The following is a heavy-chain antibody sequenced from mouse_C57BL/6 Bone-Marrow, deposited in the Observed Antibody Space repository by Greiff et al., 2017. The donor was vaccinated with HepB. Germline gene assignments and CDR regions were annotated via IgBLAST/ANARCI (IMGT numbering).Heavy chain of an antibody. J-gene: IGHJ2*01. V-gene: IGHV1-53*01. CDR2: INPSNGGT. Sequence: QVHVKQPGTELVKPGASVKLSCKASGYTFTSYWMHWVKQRPGQGLEWIGNINPSNGGTNYNEKFKSKATLTVDKSSSTAYMQLSSLTSEDSAVYYCAREEVRTVVLDYWGQGTTLTVSS. D-gene: IGHD1-1*01. CDR3: AREEVRTVVLDY. CDR1: GYTFTSYW.